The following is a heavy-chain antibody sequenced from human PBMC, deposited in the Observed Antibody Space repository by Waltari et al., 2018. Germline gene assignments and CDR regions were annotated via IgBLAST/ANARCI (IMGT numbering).Heavy chain of an antibody. D-gene: IGHD3-10*01. CDR1: GGSVSSDY. Sequence: QVQLQESGPGLVKPSETLSLTCSVSGGSVSSDYWSWVRQAAGEGREWIGRIYTTGDIKYNPALRCRGTRSVDKSKNQFSLRLISVTAADTAVYYCAKESILDVSAVARWGDQYYYYGMGVWGQGTPVTVSS. CDR2: IYTTGDI. V-gene: IGHV4-4*07. CDR3: AKESILDVSAVARWGDQYYYYGMGV. J-gene: IGHJ6*02.